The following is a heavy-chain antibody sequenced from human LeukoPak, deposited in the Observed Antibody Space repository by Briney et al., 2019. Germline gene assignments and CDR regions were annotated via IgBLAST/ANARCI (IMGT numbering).Heavy chain of an antibody. Sequence: PSETLSLTCTVSGGSISAYYWSWIRQPPGKGLEYIGHVSFSGSTNYNPSLKSRVTISVDTSKNQFSLKLSSVTAADTAVYYCARGAVVAARYYYGMDVWGQGTTVTVSS. J-gene: IGHJ6*02. CDR2: VSFSGST. V-gene: IGHV4-59*08. CDR3: ARGAVVAARYYYGMDV. D-gene: IGHD2-15*01. CDR1: GGSISAYY.